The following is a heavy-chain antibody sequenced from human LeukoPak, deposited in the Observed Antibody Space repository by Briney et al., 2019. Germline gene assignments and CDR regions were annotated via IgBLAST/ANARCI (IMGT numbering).Heavy chain of an antibody. Sequence: GGSLRLSCAASGFTFDDYGMSWVRQATGKGLEWVSAIGTAYNTYYAGSVKGRFTISRENDENSLYLQMNNLRAGDTAVYYCARTYGGNSQWYFDLWGRGTLVTVSS. CDR2: IGTAYNT. CDR3: ARTYGGNSQWYFDL. CDR1: GFTFDDYG. J-gene: IGHJ2*01. V-gene: IGHV3-13*01. D-gene: IGHD4-23*01.